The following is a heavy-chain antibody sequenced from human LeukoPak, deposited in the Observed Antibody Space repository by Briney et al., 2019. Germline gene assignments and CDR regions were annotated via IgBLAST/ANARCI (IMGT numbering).Heavy chain of an antibody. V-gene: IGHV3-64*01. CDR1: GFTFSSYA. CDR3: ARARYSGSYIFDY. J-gene: IGHJ4*02. D-gene: IGHD1-26*01. CDR2: ISSNGGST. Sequence: GGSLRLSCAASGFTFSSYAMHWVRQAPGKGLEYVSAISSNGGSTYYANSVKGRSTISRDNSKNTLYLQMGSLRAEDMAVYYCARARYSGSYIFDYWGQGTLVTVSS.